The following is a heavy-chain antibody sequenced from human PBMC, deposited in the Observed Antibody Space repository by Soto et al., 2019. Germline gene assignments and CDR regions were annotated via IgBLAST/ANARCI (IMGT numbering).Heavy chain of an antibody. V-gene: IGHV1-69*13. D-gene: IGHD6-13*01. CDR2: IIPIFGTA. CDR3: ARSALSSSWGHYYGMDV. CDR1: GGTFSSYA. J-gene: IGHJ6*02. Sequence: ASVKVSCKASGGTFSSYAISWVRQAPGQGLEWMGGIIPIFGTANYAQKFQGRVTITADESTSTAYMELSSLRSEDTAVYYCARSALSSSWGHYYGMDVWGQGTTVTVS.